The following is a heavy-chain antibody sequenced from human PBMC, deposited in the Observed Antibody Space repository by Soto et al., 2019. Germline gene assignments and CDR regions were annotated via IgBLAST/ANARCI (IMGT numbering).Heavy chain of an antibody. CDR3: ATTRGIAVGGSFDY. CDR2: IYSGTT. D-gene: IGHD6-13*01. V-gene: IGHV4-39*01. CDR1: GGSISSSSSY. Sequence: SETLSLTCTVSGGSISSSSSYWGWIRQPPGKGLEWIGTIYSGTTYYNPSLKSRVTISVDTSKNQFSLKLSSVAAADTAIYFCATTRGIAVGGSFDYWGQLTLVTVSS. J-gene: IGHJ4*02.